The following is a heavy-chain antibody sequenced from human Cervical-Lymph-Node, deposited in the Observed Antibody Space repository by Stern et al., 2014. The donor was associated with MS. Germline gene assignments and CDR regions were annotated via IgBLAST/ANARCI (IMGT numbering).Heavy chain of an antibody. J-gene: IGHJ4*02. Sequence: EVQLVQSGAELKKPGESLKISCKTSGYNFINYWIAWVRQVPGKGLEWIGIIYPGDSDIRYSPSSQAHVTISVDKSITTAYLQWNSLKASDTAVYFCARWSVACDSWGQGALITVSS. CDR2: IYPGDSDI. CDR1: GYNFINYW. CDR3: ARWSVACDS. V-gene: IGHV5-51*03. D-gene: IGHD2-21*01.